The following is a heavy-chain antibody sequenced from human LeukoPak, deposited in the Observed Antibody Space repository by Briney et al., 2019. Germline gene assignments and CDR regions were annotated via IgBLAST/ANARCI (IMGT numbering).Heavy chain of an antibody. CDR1: GFTFSSYS. J-gene: IGHJ4*02. D-gene: IGHD3-22*01. Sequence: GGSLRLSCAASGFTFSSYSMNWVRQAPGKGLEWVSSISSSSSYIYYADSVKGRFTISRDNAKNSLYLQMNSLRAEDTAVYYCARAYDSSGYSNFFDYWGQGTLVTVSS. V-gene: IGHV3-21*01. CDR2: ISSSSSYI. CDR3: ARAYDSSGYSNFFDY.